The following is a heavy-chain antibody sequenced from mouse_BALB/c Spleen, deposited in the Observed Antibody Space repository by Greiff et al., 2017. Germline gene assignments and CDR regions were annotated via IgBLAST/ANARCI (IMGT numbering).Heavy chain of an antibody. J-gene: IGHJ1*01. CDR1: GYASSSYW. CDR2: IYPGDGDT. D-gene: IGHD1-2*01. V-gene: IGHV1-80*01. CDR3: ARWEFITTAYWYFDV. Sequence: VQLVESGAELVRPGSSVKISCKASGYASSSYWMNWVKQRPGQGLEWIGQIYPGDGDTNYNGKFKGKATLTADKSSSTAYMQLSSLTSEDSAVYFCARWEFITTAYWYFDVWGAGTTVTVSS.